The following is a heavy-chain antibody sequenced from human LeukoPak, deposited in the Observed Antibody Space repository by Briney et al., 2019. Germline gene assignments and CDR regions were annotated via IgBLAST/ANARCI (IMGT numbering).Heavy chain of an antibody. CDR1: GYTFTSYY. CDR3: AREMRSSKALDY. D-gene: IGHD2/OR15-2a*01. V-gene: IGHV1-46*01. J-gene: IGHJ4*02. Sequence: GASVKVPCKASGYTFTSYYMHWVRQAPGQGLEWMGMISPTGGTTRFSQKYQGRITMTRDMSTSTVYMDLSSLRSEDTAVYYCAREMRSSKALDYWGQGTLVTVSS. CDR2: ISPTGGTT.